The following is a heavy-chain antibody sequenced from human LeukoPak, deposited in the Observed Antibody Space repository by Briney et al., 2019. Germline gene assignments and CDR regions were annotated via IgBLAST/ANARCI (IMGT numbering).Heavy chain of an antibody. D-gene: IGHD3-22*01. Sequence: ASVKVSCKASGYTFTGYYMHWVRQAPGQGLEWMGWINPNSGGTNYAQKFQGRATMTRDTSISTAYMELSRLRSDDTAVYYCARGDYYYDSSGYYFPSYWGQGTLVTVSS. V-gene: IGHV1-2*02. CDR3: ARGDYYYDSSGYYFPSY. J-gene: IGHJ4*02. CDR1: GYTFTGYY. CDR2: INPNSGGT.